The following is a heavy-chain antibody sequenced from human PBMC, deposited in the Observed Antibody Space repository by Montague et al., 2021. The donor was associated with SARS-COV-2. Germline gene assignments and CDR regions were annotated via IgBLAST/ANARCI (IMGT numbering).Heavy chain of an antibody. J-gene: IGHJ4*02. V-gene: IGHV2-5*01. CDR2: IYWNDDK. Sequence: PALVKPTQTLTLTCTFSGFSLSTSGVGVGWIRQPPGKALEWLALIYWNDDKRYSPSLKSRLTITKDTSKNQVVLTMTNMDPVDTATYYCAHRLPGSQWFGEDTFDYWGQGTLVTVSS. CDR1: GFSLSTSGVG. CDR3: AHRLPGSQWFGEDTFDY. D-gene: IGHD3-10*01.